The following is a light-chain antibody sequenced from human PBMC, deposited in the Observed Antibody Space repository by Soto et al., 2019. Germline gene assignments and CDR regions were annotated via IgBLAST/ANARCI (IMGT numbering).Light chain of an antibody. J-gene: IGKJ2*01. CDR2: GAS. V-gene: IGKV3-15*01. CDR1: QSVRSN. Sequence: EIVMTQSTATLSVSPGERATLSCRASQSVRSNLAWYQQKLGQAPRLLIYGASTRATGIPARFSGRWSGTEFTLTISSLQSEDFAIFYCQQYNDWPRTFGQGTKL. CDR3: QQYNDWPRT.